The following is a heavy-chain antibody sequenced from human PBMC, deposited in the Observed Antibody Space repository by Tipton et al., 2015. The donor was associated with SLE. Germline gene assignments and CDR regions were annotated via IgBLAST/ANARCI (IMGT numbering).Heavy chain of an antibody. CDR2: IYYSGST. V-gene: IGHV4-59*12. Sequence: TLSLTCTVSGVSISSFYWSWIRQPPGKGLEWIGYIYYSGSTNYNPSLKSRVTMSVDTSKNQFSLKLSSMTAADTAVYYCARLLDTFDFWGQGTLVTVSS. CDR3: ARLLDTFDF. CDR1: GVSISSFY. J-gene: IGHJ4*02. D-gene: IGHD5-18*01.